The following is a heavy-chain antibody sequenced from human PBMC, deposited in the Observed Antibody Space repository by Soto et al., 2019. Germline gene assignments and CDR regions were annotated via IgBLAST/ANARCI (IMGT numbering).Heavy chain of an antibody. J-gene: IGHJ6*03. V-gene: IGHV5-51*01. Sequence: PGESLKISCKGSGYSFTSYWIGWVRQMPGKGLEWMGIIYPGDSDTRYSPSFQGQVTISADKSISTAYLQWSSLKASDTAMYYCARQGITMVRGVTYYYMEVWGKGTTVTVSS. CDR3: ARQGITMVRGVTYYYMEV. CDR1: GYSFTSYW. CDR2: IYPGDSDT. D-gene: IGHD3-10*01.